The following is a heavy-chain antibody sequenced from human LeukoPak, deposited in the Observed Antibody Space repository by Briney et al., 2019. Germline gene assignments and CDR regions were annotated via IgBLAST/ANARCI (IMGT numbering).Heavy chain of an antibody. CDR3: ARSQSSGYYYVYDY. Sequence: SETLSLTCTVSGGSISSHYWSWIRQPPGKGLEWIGYIYYSGSTNYNPSLKSRVTISVDTSKNQFSLKLTSVTAADTAVYYCARSQSSGYYYVYDYWGQGTQVTVSS. V-gene: IGHV4-59*11. D-gene: IGHD3-22*01. J-gene: IGHJ4*02. CDR1: GGSISSHY. CDR2: IYYSGST.